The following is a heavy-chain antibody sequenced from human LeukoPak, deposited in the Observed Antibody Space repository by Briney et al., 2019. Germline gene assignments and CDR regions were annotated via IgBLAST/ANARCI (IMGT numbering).Heavy chain of an antibody. D-gene: IGHD3-10*01. CDR2: IYYSGST. CDR3: ARLLLWFGESSAAFDY. V-gene: IGHV4-39*01. CDR1: SGFIISSSYY. J-gene: IGHJ4*02. Sequence: SEALSLICCVSSGFIISSSYYWGWIRHPPGKVLEGIGSIYYSGSTYYNPSLKSRVTISVDTSKNQFSLKLSPLTADDTAVYYCARLLLWFGESSAAFDYWGQGTLVTVSS.